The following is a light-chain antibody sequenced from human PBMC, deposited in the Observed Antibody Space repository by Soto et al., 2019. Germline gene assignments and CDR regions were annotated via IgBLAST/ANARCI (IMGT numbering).Light chain of an antibody. V-gene: IGKV3-15*01. CDR2: GAS. J-gene: IGKJ2*01. Sequence: EIVMTQSPATLSVSPGERASLSCRASQSVGSNLAWYQQTAGQAPRLLIYGASTRATGIPARFSGSGSGTEFPLSITSLQSADFAVYSCQQYTNWPYTFGQGTKLEIK. CDR3: QQYTNWPYT. CDR1: QSVGSN.